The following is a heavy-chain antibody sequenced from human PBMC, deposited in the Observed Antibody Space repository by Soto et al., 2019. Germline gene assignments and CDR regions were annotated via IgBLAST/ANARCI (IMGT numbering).Heavy chain of an antibody. D-gene: IGHD6-13*01. V-gene: IGHV3-23*01. CDR2: ISGSGGVT. CDR3: AKDTQPSSSWLWYFDY. Sequence: PGGSLRLSCAASGFTFSSYAMSWVRQAPGKGLEWVSAISGSGGVTYYADFVKGRFTISRDNSKNTVYLQMNSLKAEDTAVYYCAKDTQPSSSWLWYFDYWGQGTLVTVSS. CDR1: GFTFSSYA. J-gene: IGHJ4*02.